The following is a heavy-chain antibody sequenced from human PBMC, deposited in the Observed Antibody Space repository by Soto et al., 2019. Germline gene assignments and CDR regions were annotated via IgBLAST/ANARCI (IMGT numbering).Heavy chain of an antibody. D-gene: IGHD6-13*01. J-gene: IGHJ6*02. Sequence: SETLSLTCTVSGGSISSYYWSWIRQPPGKGLEWIGYIYYSGSTNYNPSLKSRVTISVDTSKNQFSLKLSSVTAADTAVYYCARDGALSLAAASRLSYYYYGMDVWGQGTTVTVSS. V-gene: IGHV4-59*01. CDR2: IYYSGST. CDR1: GGSISSYY. CDR3: ARDGALSLAAASRLSYYYYGMDV.